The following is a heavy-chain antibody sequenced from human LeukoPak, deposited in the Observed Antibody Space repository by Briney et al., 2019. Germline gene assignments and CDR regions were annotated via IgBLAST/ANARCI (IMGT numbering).Heavy chain of an antibody. V-gene: IGHV1-46*01. D-gene: IGHD3-22*01. CDR1: GYTFTSYY. CDR2: INPSGGST. J-gene: IGHJ4*02. CDR3: ARAAYYYDSSGYLMY. Sequence: ASVKVSCKASGYTFTSYYMHWVRQATGQELEWMGIINPSGGSTSYAQKFQGRVTMTRDTSTSTVYMELSSLRSEDTAVYYCARAAYYYDSSGYLMYWGQGTLVTVSS.